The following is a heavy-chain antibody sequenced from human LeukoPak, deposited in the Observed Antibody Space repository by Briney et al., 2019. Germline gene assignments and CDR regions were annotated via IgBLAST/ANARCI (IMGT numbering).Heavy chain of an antibody. CDR3: ARHMYYDLTFDY. J-gene: IGHJ4*02. Sequence: GESLKISCKGPGYSFTSYWISCVRQMPGKGLEWMGRIDPSGSYTNYSPSFQGHVTISADKSISTAYLQWSSLKASDTAMYYCARHMYYDLTFDYWGQGTLVTVSS. D-gene: IGHD3-16*01. V-gene: IGHV5-10-1*01. CDR1: GYSFTSYW. CDR2: IDPSGSYT.